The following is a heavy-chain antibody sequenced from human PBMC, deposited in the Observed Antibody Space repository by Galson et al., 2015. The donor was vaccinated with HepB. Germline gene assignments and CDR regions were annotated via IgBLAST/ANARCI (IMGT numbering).Heavy chain of an antibody. J-gene: IGHJ4*02. V-gene: IGHV1-18*04. Sequence: SVKVSCKASGYTFTAYGINWVRQAPGQGLEWMGWISTFNGKTNYSRKIQGRVAMTTDTSSSTAYMELRSLTSDDTAVYYCVRGVAVASSYYFDSWGQGTLVTVSS. CDR3: VRGVAVASSYYFDS. CDR1: GYTFTAYG. CDR2: ISTFNGKT. D-gene: IGHD6-19*01.